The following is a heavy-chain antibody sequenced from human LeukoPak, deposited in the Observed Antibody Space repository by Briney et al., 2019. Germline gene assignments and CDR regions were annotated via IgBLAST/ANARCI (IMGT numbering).Heavy chain of an antibody. CDR3: ARENSSGYFLLSAFDI. D-gene: IGHD3-22*01. J-gene: IGHJ3*02. CDR1: GYTFTGYY. V-gene: IGHV1-69*04. Sequence: SVKVSCKASGYTFTGYYMHWVRQAPGQGLEWMGRIIPILGIANYAQKFQGRVTITADKSTSTAYMELSSLRSEDTAVYYCARENSSGYFLLSAFDIWGQGTMVTVSS. CDR2: IIPILGIA.